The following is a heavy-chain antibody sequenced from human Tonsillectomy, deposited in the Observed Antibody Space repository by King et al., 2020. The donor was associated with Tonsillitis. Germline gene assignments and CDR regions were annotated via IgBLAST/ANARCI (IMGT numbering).Heavy chain of an antibody. CDR1: GGSISSNTYS. Sequence: LQLQESGPGLLKPSETLSLTCTVSGGSISSNTYSWGWIRQPPGKGLEWIGSFYYSGDSYYSPSLKSRVTISLDTSKNQFSLKLNSVTAADTAVYYCARHSITMVRGVIPQFDYWGQGTLVTVSS. V-gene: IGHV4-39*01. CDR2: FYYSGDS. CDR3: ARHSITMVRGVIPQFDY. J-gene: IGHJ4*02. D-gene: IGHD3-10*01.